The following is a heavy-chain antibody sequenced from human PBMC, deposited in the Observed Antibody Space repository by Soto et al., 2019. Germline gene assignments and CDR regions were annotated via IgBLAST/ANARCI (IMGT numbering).Heavy chain of an antibody. CDR1: GGSVSSYY. CDR3: ARFYGSGSYFDY. Sequence: SETLSLTCTVAGGSVSSYYWSWIRQPPGKGLEWIGYIYYSGGTNYNPALKSRVTISIDTSKNHFSLKLSSVTVADTAVYFCARFYGSGSYFDYWGQGTLVTVSS. V-gene: IGHV4-59*02. D-gene: IGHD3-10*01. CDR2: IYYSGGT. J-gene: IGHJ4*02.